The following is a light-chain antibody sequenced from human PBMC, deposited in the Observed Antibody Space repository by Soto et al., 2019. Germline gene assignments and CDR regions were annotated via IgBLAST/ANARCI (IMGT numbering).Light chain of an antibody. CDR2: EVS. CDR3: TSYTTSSTPLV. J-gene: IGLJ3*02. Sequence: QSPLTQPASVSGSPGQSITISSTGTSSDVGGYNYVSWYQQHPGKAPKLMIYEVSNRPSGVSNRFSGSKSGNTASLTISGLQAEDEADYYCTSYTTSSTPLVFGGGTKLTVL. CDR1: SSDVGGYNY. V-gene: IGLV2-14*01.